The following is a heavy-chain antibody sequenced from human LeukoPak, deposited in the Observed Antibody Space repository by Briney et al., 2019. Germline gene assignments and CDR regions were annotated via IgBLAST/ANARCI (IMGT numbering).Heavy chain of an antibody. Sequence: GGSLRLSCAASGFTCSSSPISWVRQAPGKGLEWVSAISGSGGGTYYADSVKGRFTISRDNSKNTLYLQMNSLRAEDTALYYCAKGAYYYDSSGYFDYWGQGTLVTVSS. CDR3: AKGAYYYDSSGYFDY. CDR2: ISGSGGGT. D-gene: IGHD3-22*01. V-gene: IGHV3-23*01. CDR1: GFTCSSSP. J-gene: IGHJ4*02.